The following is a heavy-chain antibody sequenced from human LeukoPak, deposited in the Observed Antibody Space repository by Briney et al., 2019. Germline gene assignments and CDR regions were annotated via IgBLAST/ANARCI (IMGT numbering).Heavy chain of an antibody. V-gene: IGHV1-69*13. CDR2: IIPIFGTA. CDR1: GGTFSSYA. CDR3: ARERDVVPAGEGFDY. Sequence: ASVKVSCKASGGTFSSYAISWVRQAPGQGLEWMGGIIPIFGTANYAQKFQGRVTITADESTSTAYMELSSLRSEDTPVYYCARERDVVPAGEGFDYWGQGTLVTVSS. D-gene: IGHD2-2*01. J-gene: IGHJ4*02.